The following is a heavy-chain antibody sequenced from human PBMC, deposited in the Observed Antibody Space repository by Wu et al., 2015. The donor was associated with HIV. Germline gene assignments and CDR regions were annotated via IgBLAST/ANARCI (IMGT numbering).Heavy chain of an antibody. D-gene: IGHD1-1*01. CDR2: MNPNSGNT. J-gene: IGHJ6*02. CDR3: VTQSMSDNRKDYYYGMDV. Sequence: QVQLVQSGAEVKKPGASVKVSCKASGYILTSYDINWVRQATGQGLEWMGWMNPNSGNTGYAQKFQGRVTMTTNTSISTAYMELSGLRSEDTAVYYCVTQSMSDNRKDYYYGMDVWGQGTTVTVSS. V-gene: IGHV1-8*01. CDR1: GYILTSYD.